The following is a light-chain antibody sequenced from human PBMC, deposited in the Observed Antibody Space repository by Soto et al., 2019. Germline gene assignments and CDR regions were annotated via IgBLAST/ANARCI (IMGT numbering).Light chain of an antibody. CDR3: QQYGSSPPWT. V-gene: IGKV3-20*01. CDR2: GAS. J-gene: IGKJ1*01. CDR1: QSVSSSY. Sequence: EIRLTQSPGTLSLSTGERATLSCRAIQSVSSSYLAWYQQKPGQAPRLLIYGASSRATGIPDRFSGSGSGTDFTLTISRLEPEDFAVYYCQQYGSSPPWTFGQGTKVDIK.